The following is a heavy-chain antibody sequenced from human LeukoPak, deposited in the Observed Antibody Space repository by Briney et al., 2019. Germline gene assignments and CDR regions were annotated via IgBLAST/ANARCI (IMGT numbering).Heavy chain of an antibody. CDR3: ARLGTGATGLGWFDP. D-gene: IGHD1-26*01. V-gene: IGHV4-4*09. J-gene: IGHJ5*02. Sequence: PSETLSLTCTVSGGSISSYYWSWIRQPPGKGLEWIGYIYTSGSTNYNPSLKSRVTISVDTSKNQFSLKLSSVTAADTAVYYCARLGTGATGLGWFDPWGQGTLVTVSS. CDR2: IYTSGST. CDR1: GGSISSYY.